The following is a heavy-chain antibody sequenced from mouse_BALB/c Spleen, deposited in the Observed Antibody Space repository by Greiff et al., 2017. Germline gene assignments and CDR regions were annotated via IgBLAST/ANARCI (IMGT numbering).Heavy chain of an antibody. CDR1: GFTFSSFG. D-gene: IGHD1-3*01. J-gene: IGHJ2*01. CDR2: IGSGSSTI. Sequence: VKLMESGGGLVQPGGSRKLSCAASGFTFSSFGMHWVRQAPEKGLEWVAYIGSGSSTIYYADTVKGRFTISRDNPKNTLFLQMTSLRSEDTAMYYCARHGEWGFDYWGQGTTLTVSS. V-gene: IGHV5-17*02. CDR3: ARHGEWGFDY.